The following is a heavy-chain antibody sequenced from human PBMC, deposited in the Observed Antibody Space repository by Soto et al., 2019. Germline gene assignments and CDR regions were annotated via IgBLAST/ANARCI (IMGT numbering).Heavy chain of an antibody. CDR2: INPIVSMS. V-gene: IGHV1-69*02. Sequence: SVEVSCKASGDTFSFYTINWVRQAPGLGLEWVGRINPIVSMSNYAQKFQGRVSMTADKSTSTAYMELRSLRSEYTALYYCAKGFGNYWAFDYWGQGTLVTVS. CDR1: GDTFSFYT. J-gene: IGHJ4*02. D-gene: IGHD1-26*01. CDR3: AKGFGNYWAFDY.